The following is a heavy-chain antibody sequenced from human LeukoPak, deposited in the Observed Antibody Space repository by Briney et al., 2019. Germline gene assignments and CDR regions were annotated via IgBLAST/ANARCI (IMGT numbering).Heavy chain of an antibody. D-gene: IGHD4-17*01. CDR3: ARDKGDYEALFDY. V-gene: IGHV3-66*01. CDR2: IYSGGST. CDR1: GFTVSSNY. J-gene: IGHJ4*02. Sequence: GGSLRLSCAASGFTVSSNYMSWVRQAPGKGLEWVSVIYSGGSTYYADSVKGRFTISRDNSKNTLYLQMNSLRAEDTAVYYCARDKGDYEALFDYWGQGTLVTVSS.